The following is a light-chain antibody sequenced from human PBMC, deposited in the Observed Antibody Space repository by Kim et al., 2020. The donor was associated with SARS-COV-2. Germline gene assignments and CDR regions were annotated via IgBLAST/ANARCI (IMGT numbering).Light chain of an antibody. Sequence: QPVLTQPPSASGTPGQRVTISCSGSSSNIGSKYVYWYQQLPGTAPKLLIYRDNQRPSGVPDRFSASKSGTSASLAISGLRSEDEADYYCATWDDSLSGWVFGGGTQLTVL. CDR3: ATWDDSLSGWV. CDR2: RDN. CDR1: SSNIGSKY. J-gene: IGLJ3*02. V-gene: IGLV1-47*01.